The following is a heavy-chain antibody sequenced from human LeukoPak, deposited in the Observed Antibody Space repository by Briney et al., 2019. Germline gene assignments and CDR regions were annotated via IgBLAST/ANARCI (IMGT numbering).Heavy chain of an antibody. V-gene: IGHV4-34*01. J-gene: IGHJ4*02. CDR2: INHSGST. CDR3: AREGCLPHRYYYDSSGYWFDY. D-gene: IGHD3-22*01. Sequence: PSETLSLTCAVYGGSFSGYYWSWIRQPPGKGLEWIGEINHSGSTNYNPSLKSRVTISVDTSKNQFSLKLSSVTAADTAVYYCAREGCLPHRYYYDSSGYWFDYWGQGTLVTVSS. CDR1: GGSFSGYY.